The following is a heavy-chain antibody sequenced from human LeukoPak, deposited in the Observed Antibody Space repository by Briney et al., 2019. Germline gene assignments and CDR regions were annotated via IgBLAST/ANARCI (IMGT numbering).Heavy chain of an antibody. D-gene: IGHD3-22*01. CDR2: MNPNSGNT. V-gene: IGHV1-8*01. CDR3: ARNYYDNSGYYYFDY. CDR1: GYTFTSYD. Sequence: ASVKVSCKASGYTFTSYDINWVRQATGQGLEWMGWMNPNSGNTGYAQKFQGRVTMTTDTSMSTAYMELRSLRSDDTAVYYCARNYYDNSGYYYFDYWGQGTLVTVSS. J-gene: IGHJ4*02.